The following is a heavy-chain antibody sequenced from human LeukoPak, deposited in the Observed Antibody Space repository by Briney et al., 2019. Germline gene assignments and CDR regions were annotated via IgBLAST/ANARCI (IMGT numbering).Heavy chain of an antibody. CDR2: MNPNSGNT. D-gene: IGHD5-12*01. CDR1: GYTFTSYD. Sequence: ASAKVSCKASGYTFTSYDINWVRQATGQGLEWMGWMNPNSGNTGYAQKFQGRATMTRNTSISTAYMELSSLRSEDTAVYYCARGPWEIVEEDYWGQGTLVTVSS. CDR3: ARGPWEIVEEDY. V-gene: IGHV1-8*01. J-gene: IGHJ4*02.